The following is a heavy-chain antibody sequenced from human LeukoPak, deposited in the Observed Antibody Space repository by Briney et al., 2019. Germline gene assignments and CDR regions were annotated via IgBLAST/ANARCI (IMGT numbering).Heavy chain of an antibody. Sequence: PSETLSLTCTVSGGSISSYYWSWIRQPPGKGLEWIGYIYYSGSTNYNPSLKSRVTISVDTSKNQFSLKLSSVTAADTAVYYCAREVAALGYCSSTSCLTDAFDIWGQGTMVTVSS. D-gene: IGHD2-2*01. J-gene: IGHJ3*02. V-gene: IGHV4-59*01. CDR2: IYYSGST. CDR1: GGSISSYY. CDR3: AREVAALGYCSSTSCLTDAFDI.